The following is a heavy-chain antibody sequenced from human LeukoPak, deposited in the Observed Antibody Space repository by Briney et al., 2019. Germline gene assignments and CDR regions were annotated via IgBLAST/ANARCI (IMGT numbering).Heavy chain of an antibody. CDR1: GFTFSHYG. CDR3: VRGVGVSRFNYLDS. CDR2: IWDDGSNK. V-gene: IGHV3-33*01. J-gene: IGHJ4*02. D-gene: IGHD6-13*01. Sequence: GGSLRLSCAASGFTFSHYGMHWVRQAPGKGLEWVAIIWDDGSNKYYADSVKGRFTISRDNSKNTLYLQMNSLRDDDTAVYYCVRGVGVSRFNYLDSWGQGTLVIVSS.